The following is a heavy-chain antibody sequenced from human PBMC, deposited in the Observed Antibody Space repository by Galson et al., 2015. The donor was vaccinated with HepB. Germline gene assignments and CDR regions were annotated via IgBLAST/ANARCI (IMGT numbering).Heavy chain of an antibody. V-gene: IGHV4-30-4*01. D-gene: IGHD3-10*01. CDR1: GGSISSGDYY. CDR2: VSYSGDT. Sequence: LSLTCTVSGGSISSGDYYWSWIRQPPGKGLEWIGYVSYSGDTYYNPSLTSRITISVDPSKNHFSLQLNSVTAADTAVYFCARYYYGSGSSQGREELFDYWGQGTLVTVSS. J-gene: IGHJ4*02. CDR3: ARYYYGSGSSQGREELFDY.